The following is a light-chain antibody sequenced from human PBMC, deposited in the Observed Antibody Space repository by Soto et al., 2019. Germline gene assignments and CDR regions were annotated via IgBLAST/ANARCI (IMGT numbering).Light chain of an antibody. CDR2: KAS. CDR1: QSISSW. V-gene: IGKV1-5*03. Sequence: DIPMTQSPSTLSASVGDRVTITCRASQSISSWLAWYQQKPGKAPKLLIYKASSLESGVPSRFSGSGSGTEFTLTISSLQPDDFATYYCQQYNSYSSITFGQGTPLEIK. CDR3: QQYNSYSSIT. J-gene: IGKJ5*01.